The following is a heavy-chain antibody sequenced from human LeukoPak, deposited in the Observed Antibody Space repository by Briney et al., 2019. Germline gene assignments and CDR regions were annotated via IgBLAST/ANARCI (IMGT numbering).Heavy chain of an antibody. J-gene: IGHJ5*02. V-gene: IGHV4-39*01. CDR3: ARHVGRQGYDFWSGYYTWSWFDP. D-gene: IGHD3-3*01. Sequence: SETLSLTCTVSGGSISSSSYYWGWIRQPPGKGLEWIGSIYYSGSTYYNPSLNSRVTISVDTSKNQFSLKLSSVTAADTAVYYCARHVGRQGYDFWSGYYTWSWFDPWGQGTLVTVSS. CDR1: GGSISSSSYY. CDR2: IYYSGST.